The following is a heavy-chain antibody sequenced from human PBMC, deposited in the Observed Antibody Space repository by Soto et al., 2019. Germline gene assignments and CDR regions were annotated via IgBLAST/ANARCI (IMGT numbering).Heavy chain of an antibody. CDR2: IYHAGSV. J-gene: IGHJ6*02. CDR1: GYSIASGYY. Sequence: SETLSLTCAVSGYSIASGYYWAWIRQSPGKGLEWIGSIYHAGSVYYNPSLNSRVAVSLDTSKNHFSLKLTSVTAADTAVYYCARTFYYYGMDAWGQGTTVTVSS. V-gene: IGHV4-38-2*01. CDR3: ARTFYYYGMDA.